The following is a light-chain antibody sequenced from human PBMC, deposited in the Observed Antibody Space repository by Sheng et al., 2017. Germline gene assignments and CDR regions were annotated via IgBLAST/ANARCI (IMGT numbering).Light chain of an antibody. Sequence: EIVLTQSPATLSLSPGERATLSCRASQSVSSSFLAWYQQKPAQAPRLLIYGASNRATGIPDRFSGSGSGTDFTLTISRLEPEDFAVYYCQQYGLSPLTFGGGTKVEIK. J-gene: IGKJ4*01. CDR3: QQYGLSPLT. CDR1: QSVSSSF. V-gene: IGKV3-20*01. CDR2: GAS.